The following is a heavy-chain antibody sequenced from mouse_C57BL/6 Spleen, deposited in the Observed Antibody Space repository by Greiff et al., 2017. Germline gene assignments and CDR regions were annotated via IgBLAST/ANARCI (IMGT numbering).Heavy chain of an antibody. Sequence: QVTLKESGPGILQSSQTLSLTCSFSGFSLSTSGMGVSWIRQPSGKGLEWLAHIYWDDDKRYNPSLKSRLTISKDTSRNQVFLKITSVDTADTATYYCARTEYYGSSHWYFDVWGTGTTVTVSS. CDR3: ARTEYYGSSHWYFDV. J-gene: IGHJ1*03. CDR1: GFSLSTSGMG. CDR2: IYWDDDK. V-gene: IGHV8-12*01. D-gene: IGHD1-1*01.